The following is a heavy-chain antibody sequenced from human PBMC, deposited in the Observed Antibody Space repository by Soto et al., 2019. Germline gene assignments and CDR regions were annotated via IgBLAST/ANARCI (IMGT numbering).Heavy chain of an antibody. J-gene: IGHJ2*01. CDR3: ASVFQAKDGIRGSVPVSAFLRNRSSDL. V-gene: IGHV3-33*01. CDR2: IWYDRSNK. Sequence: KGLEWVAVIWYDRSNKYYADSVKGRLTISRDNSKNTLYLQMNSLRAEDTAVYYCASVFQAKDGIRGSVPVSAFLRNRSSDL. D-gene: IGHD1-1*01.